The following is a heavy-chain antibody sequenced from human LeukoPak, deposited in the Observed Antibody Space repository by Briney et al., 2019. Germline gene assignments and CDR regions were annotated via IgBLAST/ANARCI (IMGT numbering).Heavy chain of an antibody. J-gene: IGHJ4*02. CDR1: GFTFSSYL. CDR3: ARVVDPHFDY. CDR2: IKSDGSTT. Sequence: GGSLRLSCAASGFTFSSYLMHWVRQAPGKGLVWVARIKSDGSTTTYAASVKGRLTTSRDNAKNTLYLQMNSLRAEDTAVYYCARVVDPHFDYWGQGTLVTASS. D-gene: IGHD2-21*01. V-gene: IGHV3-74*01.